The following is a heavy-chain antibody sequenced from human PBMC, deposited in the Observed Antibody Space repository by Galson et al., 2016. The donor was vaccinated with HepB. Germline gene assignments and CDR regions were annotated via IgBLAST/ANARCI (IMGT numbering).Heavy chain of an antibody. D-gene: IGHD4-11*01. CDR1: GFTVSSNY. Sequence: SLRLSCAASGFTVSSNYMSWLRQAPGKGLEWVSVIYSGGYTHYADSGKGRFTISRDNSKNTLYLQMDSLRAEDTAVYYCARDRDASNWYNHWGQGTLVSVSS. J-gene: IGHJ5*02. CDR2: IYSGGYT. CDR3: ARDRDASNWYNH. V-gene: IGHV3-66*02.